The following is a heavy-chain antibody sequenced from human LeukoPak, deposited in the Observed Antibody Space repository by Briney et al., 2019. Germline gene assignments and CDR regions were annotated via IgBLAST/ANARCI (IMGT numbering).Heavy chain of an antibody. J-gene: IGHJ4*02. CDR2: MNPNSGNT. V-gene: IGHV1-8*03. CDR1: GYTFTSYD. D-gene: IGHD6-13*01. Sequence: RASVKVSCKASGYTFTSYDINWVRQATGQGLEWMGWMNPNSGNTGYAQKFQGRVTITRNTSISTAYMELSSLRSEDTAVYYCARGFSWVQLQDYCGQGTLVTVSS. CDR3: ARGFSWVQLQDY.